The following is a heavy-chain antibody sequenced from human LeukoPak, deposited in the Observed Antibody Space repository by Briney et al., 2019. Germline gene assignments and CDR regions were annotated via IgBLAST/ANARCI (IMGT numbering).Heavy chain of an antibody. V-gene: IGHV3-9*01. D-gene: IGHD4/OR15-4a*01. CDR1: GFTFDDYA. CDR3: AKDLGVGLNAFDI. J-gene: IGHJ3*02. CDR2: ISWNSGSI. Sequence: PGRSLRLFCAASGFTFDDYAMHWVRQAPGKGLEWVSGISWNSGSIGYADSVKGRFTISRDNAKNSLYLQMNSLRAEDTALYYCAKDLGVGLNAFDIWGQGTMVTVSS.